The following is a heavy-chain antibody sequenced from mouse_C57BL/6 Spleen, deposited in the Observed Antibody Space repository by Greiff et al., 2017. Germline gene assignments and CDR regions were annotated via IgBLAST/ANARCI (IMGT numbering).Heavy chain of an antibody. CDR1: GFTFSDYG. J-gene: IGHJ2*01. V-gene: IGHV5-17*01. Sequence: EVKLVESGGGLVKPGGSLKLSCAASGFTFSDYGMHWVRQAPEKGLEWVAYISSGSSTIYYADTVKGRFTISRDNAKNTLFLQMTSLRSEDTAMYYCARGRLGYYFDYWGQGTTLTVSS. D-gene: IGHD4-1*01. CDR3: ARGRLGYYFDY. CDR2: ISSGSSTI.